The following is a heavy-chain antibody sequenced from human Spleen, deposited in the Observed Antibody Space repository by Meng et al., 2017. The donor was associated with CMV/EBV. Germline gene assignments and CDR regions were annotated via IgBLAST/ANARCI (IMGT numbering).Heavy chain of an antibody. V-gene: IGHV3-30*02. CDR3: ARVSDSSGYHPYYFDY. Sequence: GESLKISCAASGFTFNSYPIHWVRQAPGKGLEWVAFIRSDGSKTWYADSVKGRFTISRDNAKNSLYLQMNSLRAEDTAVYYCARVSDSSGYHPYYFDYWGQGTLVTVSS. CDR2: IRSDGSKT. D-gene: IGHD3-22*01. CDR1: GFTFNSYP. J-gene: IGHJ4*02.